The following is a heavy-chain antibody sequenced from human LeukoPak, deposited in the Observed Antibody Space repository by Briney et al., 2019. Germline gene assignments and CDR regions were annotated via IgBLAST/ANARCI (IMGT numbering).Heavy chain of an antibody. V-gene: IGHV4-59*08. D-gene: IGHD5-24*01. CDR3: ARGPNYPSPSPFDY. CDR1: GVSISSYY. J-gene: IGHJ4*02. Sequence: PSETLSLTCTVSGVSISSYYWSWIRQPPGKGLEWIGCIYYSGSTDYNPSLKSRVTISVDTSKNQFSLKLSSVTAADTAVYYCARGPNYPSPSPFDYWGQGTLVTVSS. CDR2: IYYSGST.